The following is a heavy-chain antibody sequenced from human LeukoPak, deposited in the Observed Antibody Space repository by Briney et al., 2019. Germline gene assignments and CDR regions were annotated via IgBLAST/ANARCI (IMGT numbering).Heavy chain of an antibody. D-gene: IGHD2-2*01. V-gene: IGHV4-34*01. CDR3: ARGGYCSSTSCSQGSNWFDP. CDR2: INHSGST. CDR1: GGSFSGYY. J-gene: IGHJ5*02. Sequence: SETLSLTCAVYGGSFSGYYWSWIRQPPGKGLEWTGEINHSGSTNYNPSLKSRVTISVDTSKNQFSLKLSSVTAADTAVYYCARGGYCSSTSCSQGSNWFDPWGQGTLVTVSS.